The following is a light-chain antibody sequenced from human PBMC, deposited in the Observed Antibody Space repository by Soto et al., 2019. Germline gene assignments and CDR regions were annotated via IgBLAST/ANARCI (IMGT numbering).Light chain of an antibody. J-gene: IGKJ1*01. CDR1: QRVSSGY. Sequence: EIVLTQSPGTLSLSPGERATLSCRASQRVSSGYLAWYQQKPGQTPRLLIYGASGRATGIPDRFTGSGSGTDFTLTISRLEPEDFAVYYCQQYTDSRTFGQGTKVDI. V-gene: IGKV3-20*01. CDR3: QQYTDSRT. CDR2: GAS.